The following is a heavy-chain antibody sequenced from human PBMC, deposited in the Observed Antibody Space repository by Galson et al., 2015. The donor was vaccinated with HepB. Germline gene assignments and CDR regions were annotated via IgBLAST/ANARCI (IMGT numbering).Heavy chain of an antibody. V-gene: IGHV4-31*03. CDR3: ARDQGSSSSERCGMDV. D-gene: IGHD6-6*01. CDR2: IYYSGST. Sequence: TLSLTCTVSGGSISSGGYYWSWIRQHPGKGLEWIGYIYYSGSTYYNPSLKSRVTISVDTSKNQFSLKLSSVTAADTAVYYCARDQGSSSSERCGMDVWGQGTTVTVSS. CDR1: GGSISSGGYY. J-gene: IGHJ6*02.